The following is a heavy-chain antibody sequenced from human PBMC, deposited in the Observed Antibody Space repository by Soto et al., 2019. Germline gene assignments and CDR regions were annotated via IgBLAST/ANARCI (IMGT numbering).Heavy chain of an antibody. V-gene: IGHV1-69*02. CDR1: GGTFSSYT. Sequence: SVKVSCKASGGTFSSYTISWVRQAPGQGLEWMGRIIPILGIANYAQKFQGRVTITADKSTSTAYMELSSLRSEDTAVYYCASSYYDFWSGPRVRNWFDPWGQGTLVTVSS. D-gene: IGHD3-3*01. CDR3: ASSYYDFWSGPRVRNWFDP. J-gene: IGHJ5*02. CDR2: IIPILGIA.